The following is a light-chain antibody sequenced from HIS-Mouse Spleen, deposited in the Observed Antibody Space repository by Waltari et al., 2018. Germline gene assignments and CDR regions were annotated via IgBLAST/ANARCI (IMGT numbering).Light chain of an antibody. CDR2: EGS. Sequence: QSALTQPASVSGSPGQSIPIPCPGTSSDVGSYNLFPWYQQHPGKAPKLMIYEGSKRPSGVSNRFSGSKSGNTASLTISGLQAEDEADYYCCSYAGSSTYWVFGGGTKLTVL. V-gene: IGLV2-23*01. J-gene: IGLJ3*02. CDR1: SSDVGSYNL. CDR3: CSYAGSSTYWV.